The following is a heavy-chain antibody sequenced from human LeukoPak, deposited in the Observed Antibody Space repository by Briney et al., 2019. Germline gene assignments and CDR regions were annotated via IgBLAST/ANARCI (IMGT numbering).Heavy chain of an antibody. J-gene: IGHJ4*02. V-gene: IGHV3-23*01. CDR3: ARWMGYGDYFDY. CDR2: VSGSGGST. D-gene: IGHD4-17*01. CDR1: GITFSSYA. Sequence: PGGSMRLSCVASGITFSSYAMSWVRQAPGKGLEWVSGVSGSGGSTYYADSVKGRFTISRDNSKNTLYLQMNSLRAEDTAVYYCARWMGYGDYFDYWGQGTLVTVSS.